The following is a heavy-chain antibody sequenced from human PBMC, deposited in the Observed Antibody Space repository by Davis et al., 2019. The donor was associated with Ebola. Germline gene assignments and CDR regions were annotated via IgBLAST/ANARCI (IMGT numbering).Heavy chain of an antibody. CDR1: GGSISSSNW. CDR2: IYHSGST. CDR3: ARDRSYDYGDYVLYY. V-gene: IGHV4-4*02. D-gene: IGHD4-17*01. Sequence: MPGGSLRLSCAVSGGSISSSNWWSCVRQPPGKGLEWIGEIYHSGSTNYNPSLKSRVTISVDKSKNQFSLKLSSVTAADTAVYYCARDRSYDYGDYVLYYWGQGTLVTVSS. J-gene: IGHJ4*02.